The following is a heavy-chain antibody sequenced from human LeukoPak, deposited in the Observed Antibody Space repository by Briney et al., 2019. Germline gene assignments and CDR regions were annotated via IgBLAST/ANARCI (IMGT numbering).Heavy chain of an antibody. D-gene: IGHD6-13*01. J-gene: IGHJ4*02. V-gene: IGHV1-69*06. CDR1: GGTFSSYA. Sequence: SVKVSCKASGGTFSSYAISWVRQAPGQGLEWMGGIIPIFGTANYAQKFQGRVTITADKSTSTAYMELSSLRSEDTAVYYCARGTSIGIAAAKFDYWGQGTLVTVSS. CDR2: IIPIFGTA. CDR3: ARGTSIGIAAAKFDY.